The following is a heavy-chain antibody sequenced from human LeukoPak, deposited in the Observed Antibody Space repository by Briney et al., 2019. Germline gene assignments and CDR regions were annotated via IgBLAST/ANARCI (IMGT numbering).Heavy chain of an antibody. CDR1: GGSISSGDYY. Sequence: SETLSLTCTVSGGSISSGDYYWSWIRQPPGKGLEWIGYIYYSGSTYYNPSLKSRVTISVDTSKNQFSLTLSSVTAADTAVYYCARVTFWSGYYTHFDYWGQGTLVTVSS. V-gene: IGHV4-30-4*01. CDR3: ARVTFWSGYYTHFDY. CDR2: IYYSGST. J-gene: IGHJ4*02. D-gene: IGHD3-3*01.